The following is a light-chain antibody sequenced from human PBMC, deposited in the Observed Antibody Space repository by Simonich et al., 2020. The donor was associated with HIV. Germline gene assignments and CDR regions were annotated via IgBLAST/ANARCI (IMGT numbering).Light chain of an antibody. CDR1: QSVTNN. Sequence: EIVMTQSPATLSVSPGERATFSCRASQSVTNNLAWYQQKPGQAPRLLIYGASTRATGIPVRFSGSGSGTEFTLTISSLQPEDIATYYCQQCDDVPYTFGQGTKLEI. J-gene: IGKJ2*01. CDR3: QQCDDVPYT. CDR2: GAS. V-gene: IGKV3-15*01.